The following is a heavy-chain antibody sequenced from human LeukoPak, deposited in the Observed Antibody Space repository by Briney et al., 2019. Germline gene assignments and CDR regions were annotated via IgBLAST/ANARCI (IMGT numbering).Heavy chain of an antibody. CDR1: GGSITSYY. CDR3: ASNMVRGIIKINYYYMDV. CDR2: ISYSGGT. J-gene: IGHJ6*03. D-gene: IGHD3-10*01. Sequence: PSQTLSLTCTVYGGSITSYYWTWIRHPPGKVLEWIGYISYSGGTHYNPSLKSRVTISRDTSKNQYSLNLKSVTAADTAVYYCASNMVRGIIKINYYYMDVWGKGTTVTVSS. V-gene: IGHV4-59*08.